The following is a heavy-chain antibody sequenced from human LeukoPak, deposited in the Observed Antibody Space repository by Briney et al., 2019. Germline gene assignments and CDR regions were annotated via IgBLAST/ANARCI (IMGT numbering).Heavy chain of an antibody. V-gene: IGHV1-8*01. Sequence: GASVKVSCKASGYAFTSYDINWVRQATGQGLEWMGWMNPNSGNTGYAQKFQGRVTMTRNTSISTAYMELSSLRSEDTAVYYCARGYGSGSYYNPKGGNDYWGQGTLVTVSS. CDR1: GYAFTSYD. CDR3: ARGYGSGSYYNPKGGNDY. CDR2: MNPNSGNT. J-gene: IGHJ4*02. D-gene: IGHD3-10*01.